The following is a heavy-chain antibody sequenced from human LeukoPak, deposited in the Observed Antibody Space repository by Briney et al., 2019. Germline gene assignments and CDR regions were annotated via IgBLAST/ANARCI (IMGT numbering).Heavy chain of an antibody. D-gene: IGHD2-2*02. Sequence: PGGSLRLSCAASGFTFSSYAMSWVRQAPGKGLEWVSAISGSGGSIYYADSVKGRFTISRDNSKNTLYLQMNSLRAEDTAVYYCAKPSRQGPCSSTSCYTGAFDIWGQGTMVTVSS. V-gene: IGHV3-23*01. CDR3: AKPSRQGPCSSTSCYTGAFDI. CDR2: ISGSGGSI. J-gene: IGHJ3*02. CDR1: GFTFSSYA.